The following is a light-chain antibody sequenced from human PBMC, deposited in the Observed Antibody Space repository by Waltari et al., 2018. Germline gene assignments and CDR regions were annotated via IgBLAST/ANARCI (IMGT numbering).Light chain of an antibody. CDR2: WAS. J-gene: IGKJ1*01. V-gene: IGKV4-1*01. CDR1: HSVLHTSNNKNY. CDR3: QQYYNSPRT. Sequence: DIVMTQSPDSLAVSLGERATIYCKSIHSVLHTSNNKNYLARYQQKQGQPPKLPIYWASTRHAGVPGRFSGGGSGPDFTLTNSSLQAEDVALYYCQQYYNSPRTFGQGTKVEIK.